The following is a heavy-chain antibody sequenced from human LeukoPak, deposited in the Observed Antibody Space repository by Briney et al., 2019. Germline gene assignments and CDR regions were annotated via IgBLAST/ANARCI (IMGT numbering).Heavy chain of an antibody. V-gene: IGHV1-69*13. CDR2: IMPIFGTA. Sequence: SSVKVSCKASGGTFSSYAISWVRQDPGQGLEWMGGIMPIFGTANYAQKFQGRVTITADESTSTAYMELSSLRSEDTAVYYCARGGRVAATDTRIDYWGQGTLVTVSS. CDR3: ARGGRVAATDTRIDY. CDR1: GGTFSSYA. D-gene: IGHD2-15*01. J-gene: IGHJ4*02.